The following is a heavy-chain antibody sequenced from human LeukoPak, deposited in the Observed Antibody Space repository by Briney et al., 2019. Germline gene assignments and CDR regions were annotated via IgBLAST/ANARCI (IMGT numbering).Heavy chain of an antibody. CDR2: ISYDGSNK. J-gene: IGHJ4*02. Sequence: GGSLRLSCVASGFTYRRYSMNWVRQAPGKGLEWVAVISYDGSNKYYADSVKGRFTISRDNSKNTLYLQMNSLRAEDTAVYYCARAVEVWFGELSYFDYWGQGTLVTVSS. V-gene: IGHV3-30*03. D-gene: IGHD3-10*01. CDR3: ARAVEVWFGELSYFDY. CDR1: GFTYRRYS.